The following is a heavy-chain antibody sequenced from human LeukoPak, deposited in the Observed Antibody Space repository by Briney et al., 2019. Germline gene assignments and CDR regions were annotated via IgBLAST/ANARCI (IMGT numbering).Heavy chain of an antibody. CDR3: ARGAPRYCGSTSCYGGDY. V-gene: IGHV4-34*01. CDR2: INHSGST. CDR1: GGSFSGYY. D-gene: IGHD2-2*01. Sequence: SETLSITCADYGGSFSGYYWSWIRQPPAKGLYWIGEINHSGSTNYNPSLKSRVTISVDTSKNQFSLKLSSVTAADTAMYYCARGAPRYCGSTSCYGGDYWGQGTLVTVSS. J-gene: IGHJ4*02.